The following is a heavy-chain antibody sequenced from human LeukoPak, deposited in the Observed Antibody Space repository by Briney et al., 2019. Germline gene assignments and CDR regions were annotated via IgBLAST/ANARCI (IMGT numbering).Heavy chain of an antibody. CDR1: GGSISSYY. V-gene: IGHV4-59*01. J-gene: IGHJ4*02. D-gene: IGHD1-26*01. CDR2: IYYSGST. Sequence: SETLSLTCTVSGGSISSYYWSWIRQPPGKGLEWIGYIYYSGSTNYNPSLKSRVTISVDTSKNQFSLKLSSVTAADTAVYYCARARGGDSGYWGQGTLVTVSS. CDR3: ARARGGDSGY.